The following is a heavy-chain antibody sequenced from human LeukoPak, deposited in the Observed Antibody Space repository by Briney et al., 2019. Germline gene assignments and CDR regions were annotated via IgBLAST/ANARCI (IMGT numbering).Heavy chain of an antibody. V-gene: IGHV1-69*01. Sequence: ASVKVSCKASGGTFSSYAISWVRQAPGQGLEWMGGIIPIFGTANYAQKFQGRVTITADESTSTAYMELSSLRSDDTAVYYCAREDIILVPPSRPFDPWGQGTLVTVSS. CDR1: GGTFSSYA. CDR3: AREDIILVPPSRPFDP. J-gene: IGHJ5*02. CDR2: IIPIFGTA. D-gene: IGHD2-2*01.